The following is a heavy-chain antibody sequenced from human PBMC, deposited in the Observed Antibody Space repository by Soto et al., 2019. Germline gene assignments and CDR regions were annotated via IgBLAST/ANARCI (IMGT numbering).Heavy chain of an antibody. Sequence: GGPLRLSCAASGLTVSSNYMSCVRQAPGRGLEWISVLYSGGGTYYAESVKGRFTISRDNSKNTLYIQMNSLRAEDTAVYYAAREGNYHSGDYWGQGTLVTVSS. V-gene: IGHV3-53*01. CDR1: GLTVSSNY. J-gene: IGHJ4*02. CDR2: LYSGGGT. CDR3: AREGNYHSGDY. D-gene: IGHD3-10*01.